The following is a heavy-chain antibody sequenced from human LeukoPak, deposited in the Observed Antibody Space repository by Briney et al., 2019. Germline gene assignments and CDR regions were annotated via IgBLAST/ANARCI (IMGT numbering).Heavy chain of an antibody. Sequence: ASVKVSCKASGYTFTDYYIHWVRQAPGQGLEWMGWISAYNGNTNYAQKLQGRGTMTTDTSTSTAYMELRSLRSDDTAVYYCARDLGHYYDSSGSFYSFGYWGQGTLVTVSS. CDR3: ARDLGHYYDSSGSFYSFGY. D-gene: IGHD3-22*01. J-gene: IGHJ4*02. CDR2: ISAYNGNT. V-gene: IGHV1-18*04. CDR1: GYTFTDYY.